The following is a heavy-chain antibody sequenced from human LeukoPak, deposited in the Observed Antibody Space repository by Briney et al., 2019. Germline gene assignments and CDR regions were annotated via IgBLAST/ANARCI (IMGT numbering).Heavy chain of an antibody. CDR3: AKDMVRGVPPSYYFDY. CDR2: KSGNSGSI. Sequence: LRLTCGGCVSGEDEDSMRWIRQAQERTLEGVSGKSGNSGSIGYADSVKGRFTISRDNAKNSLYLQMNSLRAEDTALYYCAKDMVRGVPPSYYFDYWGQGTLVTVSS. D-gene: IGHD3-10*01. J-gene: IGHJ4*02. V-gene: IGHV3-9*01. CDR1: VSGEDEDS.